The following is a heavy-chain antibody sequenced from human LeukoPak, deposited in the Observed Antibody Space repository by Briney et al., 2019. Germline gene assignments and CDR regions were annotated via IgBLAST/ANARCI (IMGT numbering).Heavy chain of an antibody. CDR3: AKVSSGWHYYFDY. Sequence: GGSLRLSCAASGFTFSSYGMHWVRQAPGKGLEWVAVISYDGSNKYYADPVKGRFTISRDNSKNTLYLQMNSLRAEDTAVYYCAKVSSGWHYYFDYWGQGTLVTVFS. D-gene: IGHD6-19*01. V-gene: IGHV3-30*18. CDR2: ISYDGSNK. J-gene: IGHJ4*02. CDR1: GFTFSSYG.